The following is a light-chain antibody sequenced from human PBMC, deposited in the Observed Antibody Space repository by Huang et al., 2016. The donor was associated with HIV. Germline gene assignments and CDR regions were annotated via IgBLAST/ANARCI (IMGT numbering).Light chain of an antibody. J-gene: IGKJ3*01. CDR2: DAS. CDR3: QQRSNWFT. CDR1: QSVSSY. Sequence: EIVLTQSPATLSLSPGERATLSCRASQSVSSYLAGYQQKPGQAPRLLIYDASNRATGIPARFSGSGSGTDFTLTISSLEPEDFAVYYCQQRSNWFTFGPGTKVDIK. V-gene: IGKV3-11*01.